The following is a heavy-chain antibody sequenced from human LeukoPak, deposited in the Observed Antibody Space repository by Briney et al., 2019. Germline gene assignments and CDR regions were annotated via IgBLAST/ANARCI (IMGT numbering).Heavy chain of an antibody. J-gene: IGHJ3*02. CDR1: KFTFSSYW. Sequence: PGGSLRLSCVASKFTFSSYWMSWVRQAPGKGLEWVANIKRDGSEEYYVDSVKGRFTISRDNAKNSLYLQMNSLRAEHTAVYYCARDPYSNFFGAFDIWGQGTMVTVSS. CDR3: ARDPYSNFFGAFDI. D-gene: IGHD6-13*01. V-gene: IGHV3-7*04. CDR2: IKRDGSEE.